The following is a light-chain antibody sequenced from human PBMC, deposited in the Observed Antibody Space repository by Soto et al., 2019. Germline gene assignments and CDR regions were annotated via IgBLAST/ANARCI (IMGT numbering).Light chain of an antibody. CDR2: GAS. CDR3: QQYYSWPRT. J-gene: IGKJ1*01. CDR1: QSVSSN. V-gene: IGKV3-15*01. Sequence: EIVTTQSPATLSVSPGERATLSCRASQSVSSNLAWYQQKPGQAPRLLIYGASTRATDIPARFSGSGSGTEFTLTISSLQSEDFAVYYCQQYYSWPRTFGQGTKVDI.